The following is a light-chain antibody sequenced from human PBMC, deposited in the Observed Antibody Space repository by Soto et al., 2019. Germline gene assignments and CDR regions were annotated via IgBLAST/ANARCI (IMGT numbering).Light chain of an antibody. CDR3: AAWDGSLNGYV. J-gene: IGLJ1*01. Sequence: QSVLTQPPSASGTPGQTVTISCSGSSSNIGSNAVSWYQQLPGTAPKLLIYSNHQRPSGVPDRFSGAKSGTSASLAMSGLQSEDEVDYYWAAWDGSLNGYVFGTGPKVTVL. CDR1: SSNIGSNA. V-gene: IGLV1-44*01. CDR2: SNH.